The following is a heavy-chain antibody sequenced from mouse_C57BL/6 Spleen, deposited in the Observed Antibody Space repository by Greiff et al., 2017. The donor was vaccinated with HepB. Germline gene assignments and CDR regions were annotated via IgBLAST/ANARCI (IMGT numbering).Heavy chain of an antibody. Sequence: QVQLQQPGAELVKPGASVKLSCKASGYTFTSYWMQWVKQRPGQGLEWIGEIDPSDSYTNYNQKFKGKATLTVDTSSSTAYMQLSSLTSEDSAVYYCARRRDDDYDVWFAYWGQGTLVTVSA. CDR3: ARRRDDDYDVWFAY. CDR1: GYTFTSYW. J-gene: IGHJ3*01. D-gene: IGHD2-4*01. CDR2: IDPSDSYT. V-gene: IGHV1-50*01.